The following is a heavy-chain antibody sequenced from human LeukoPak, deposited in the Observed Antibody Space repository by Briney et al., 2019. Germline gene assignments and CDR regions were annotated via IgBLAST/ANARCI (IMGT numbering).Heavy chain of an antibody. CDR2: MNPNSGNT. D-gene: IGHD1-14*01. Sequence: ASVKVSCKASGYTFTSSDINWVRQATGQGLEWMGWMNPNSGNTGYAQKFQGRVTMTTDTSTSTAYMELRSLRSDDTAVYYCARGGIPEPFDYWGQGTLVTVSS. J-gene: IGHJ4*02. CDR1: GYTFTSSD. V-gene: IGHV1-8*01. CDR3: ARGGIPEPFDY.